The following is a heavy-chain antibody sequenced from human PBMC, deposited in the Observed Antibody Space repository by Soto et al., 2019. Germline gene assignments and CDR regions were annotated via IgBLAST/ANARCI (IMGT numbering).Heavy chain of an antibody. Sequence: PGGSLRLSCAASGFTLNSFFMHWVRQAPGKGLMWVSRINNDGSSTTYADSVKGRFTISRDNAKNTLYLQMNSLRADGTAVYFCVRDQDSRGYSVFNHWGQGAQVTVSS. CDR3: VRDQDSRGYSVFNH. V-gene: IGHV3-74*01. J-gene: IGHJ4*02. CDR2: INNDGSST. CDR1: GFTLNSFF. D-gene: IGHD3-22*01.